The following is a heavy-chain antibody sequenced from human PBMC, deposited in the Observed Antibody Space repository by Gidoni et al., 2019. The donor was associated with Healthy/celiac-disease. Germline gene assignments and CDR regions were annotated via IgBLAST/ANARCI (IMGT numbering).Heavy chain of an antibody. J-gene: IGHJ4*02. CDR2: IIPIFGTA. CDR1: GATFSSYA. CDR3: ARIAAAGTEGIPSSY. V-gene: IGHV1-69*01. D-gene: IGHD6-13*01. Sequence: QVQLVQSGAEVKKPRSSVKVSGKASGATFSSYAISWVRQAPGQGLEWRGGIIPIFGTANYAQKCQGRVTITADESTSTAYMELSSLRSEDTAVYYCARIAAAGTEGIPSSYWGQGTLVTVSS.